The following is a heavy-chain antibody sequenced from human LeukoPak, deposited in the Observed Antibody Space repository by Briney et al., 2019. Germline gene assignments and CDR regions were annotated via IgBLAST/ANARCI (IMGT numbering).Heavy chain of an antibody. Sequence: SETLSLTCTVSGGSISSYYWSWIRQPPGKGLEWIGEIFHSGSTNYNPSLKSRVTISVDKSKHQFSLKLSSMTAADTAVYYCARRGVTIFGEVIKQRKYYFDSWGQGALVTVSS. CDR1: GGSISSYY. V-gene: IGHV4-59*12. CDR2: IFHSGST. CDR3: ARRGVTIFGEVIKQRKYYFDS. J-gene: IGHJ4*02. D-gene: IGHD3-3*01.